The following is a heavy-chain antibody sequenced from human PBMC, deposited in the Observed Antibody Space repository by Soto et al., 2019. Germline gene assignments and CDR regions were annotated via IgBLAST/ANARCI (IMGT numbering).Heavy chain of an antibody. CDR2: VYPGDSDT. Sequence: PGESLKIPCQGSGYTFSTFWIAWVRQLPRKGVEWVGVVYPGDSDTRYSPSFQGQVTILADRSTSTVYLQWDTLKTSDTAIYYCERPRRRGGSDAFDIWGQGTLVTVSS. CDR1: GYTFSTFW. V-gene: IGHV5-51*01. CDR3: ERPRRRGGSDAFDI. J-gene: IGHJ3*02. D-gene: IGHD6-25*01.